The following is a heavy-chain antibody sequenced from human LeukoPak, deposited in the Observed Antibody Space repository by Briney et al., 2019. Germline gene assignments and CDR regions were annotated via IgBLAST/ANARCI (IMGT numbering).Heavy chain of an antibody. V-gene: IGHV4-39*01. CDR3: ARRSHYYDTSGYFDY. CDR2: INYSGGT. CDR1: GGSISSRSYY. Sequence: SETLSLTCTVSGGSISSRSYYWGWIRQPPGKGLEWIGSINYSGGTYYNPSLKSRVTISVDTSKSQFSLKLSSVTAADTAVYYCARRSHYYDTSGYFDYWGQGTLVTVSS. J-gene: IGHJ4*02. D-gene: IGHD3-22*01.